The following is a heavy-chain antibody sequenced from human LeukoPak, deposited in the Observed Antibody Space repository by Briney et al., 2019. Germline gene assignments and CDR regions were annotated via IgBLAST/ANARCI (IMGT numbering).Heavy chain of an antibody. V-gene: IGHV4-34*01. D-gene: IGHD3-10*01. J-gene: IGHJ4*02. CDR2: INHSGST. CDR1: GGSFSGYY. Sequence: SETLSLTCAVYGGSFSGYYWSWIRQPPGKGLEWIGEINHSGSTNYNPSLKSRVTISVDTSKNQFSLKLSSVTAADTAVYHCATQKSWGVTFDYWGQGTLVTVSS. CDR3: ATQKSWGVTFDY.